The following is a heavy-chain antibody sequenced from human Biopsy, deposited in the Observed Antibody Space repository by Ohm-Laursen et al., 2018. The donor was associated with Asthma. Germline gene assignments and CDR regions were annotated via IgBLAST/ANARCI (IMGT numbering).Heavy chain of an antibody. V-gene: IGHV3-30-3*01. D-gene: IGHD6-19*01. J-gene: IGHJ4*02. CDR2: ISYGGSSI. CDR3: AREGVAGTHIED. CDR1: RFTYE. Sequence: SLRLSCAASRFTYEMHWVRQAPGKGLEWVAVISYGGSSIYYADSVKGRFTISRDNSKNTLSLKMNSLTAEDTAVYYCAREGVAGTHIEDWGQGTLVTVSS.